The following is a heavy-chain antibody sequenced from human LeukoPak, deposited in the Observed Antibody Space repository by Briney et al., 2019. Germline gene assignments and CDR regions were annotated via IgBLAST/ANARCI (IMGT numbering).Heavy chain of an antibody. CDR2: ISYDGSNK. Sequence: GGSLRLSCAASGFTFSSYAMHWVRQAPGKGLEWVAVISYDGSNKYYADSVKGRFTISRDNSKNTLYLQMNSLRAEDTAVYYCARVGIVVAGSFDYWGQGTLVTVSS. CDR3: ARVGIVVAGSFDY. V-gene: IGHV3-30*04. J-gene: IGHJ4*02. CDR1: GFTFSSYA. D-gene: IGHD6-19*01.